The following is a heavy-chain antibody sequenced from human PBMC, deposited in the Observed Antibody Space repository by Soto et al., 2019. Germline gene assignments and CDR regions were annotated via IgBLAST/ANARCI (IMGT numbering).Heavy chain of an antibody. CDR1: GYSISSSHYY. CDR3: ARRIATAASWFEP. V-gene: IGHV4-39*01. D-gene: IGHD6-25*01. CDR2: IYYSGST. J-gene: IGHJ5*02. Sequence: QLQLQESGPGLVKPSETLSLTCTVSGYSISSSHYYWGWIRQPPGKGLEWIGSIYYSGSTYYNPSLKSRVPIFVDTSSNQFALKLSSLTAADTAVYYCARRIATAASWFEPWGQGTLVTVSS.